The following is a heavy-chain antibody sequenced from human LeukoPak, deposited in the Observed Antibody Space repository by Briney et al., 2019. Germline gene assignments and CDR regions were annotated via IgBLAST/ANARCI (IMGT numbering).Heavy chain of an antibody. CDR2: ISWNSAGV. CDR3: ARVHGYNSAFDF. Sequence: GGSLRLSCVASGFTFDDYAMHWVRQAPGKGLEWVSFISWNSAGVGYADSVKGRFTISRDNAKNSLYLQMNSLRAEDTALYYCARVHGYNSAFDFWGQGTLVTVSS. D-gene: IGHD5-24*01. V-gene: IGHV3-9*01. J-gene: IGHJ4*02. CDR1: GFTFDDYA.